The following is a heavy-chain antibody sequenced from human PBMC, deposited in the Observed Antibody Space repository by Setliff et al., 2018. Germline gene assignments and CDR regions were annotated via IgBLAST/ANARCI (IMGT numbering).Heavy chain of an antibody. Sequence: KASETLSLTCSVSGGYFASSSSHWGWIRQPPGKGLEWIGTIDNSGSTYYNPSLKSRVTISADTSKNQFSLKLTSVTAADTAVYYCARERIELWFGLDYWGQGTPVTVSS. V-gene: IGHV4-39*07. CDR1: GGYFASSSSH. D-gene: IGHD3-10*01. CDR3: ARERIELWFGLDY. J-gene: IGHJ4*02. CDR2: IDNSGST.